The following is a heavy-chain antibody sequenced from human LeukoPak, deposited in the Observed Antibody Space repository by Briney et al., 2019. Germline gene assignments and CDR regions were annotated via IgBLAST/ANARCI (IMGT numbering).Heavy chain of an antibody. D-gene: IGHD7-27*01. J-gene: IGHJ4*02. V-gene: IGHV4-59*01. CDR2: ISYSGST. CDR1: GGSISSYY. Sequence: PSETLSLTCTVSGGSISSYYWSWIRQPPGKGLEWIGYISYSGSTNYNPSLKSRVTVSLDTSQNQFSLKLSSVTAADTAVYYCARGWGYFDSWGQGTLVTVSS. CDR3: ARGWGYFDS.